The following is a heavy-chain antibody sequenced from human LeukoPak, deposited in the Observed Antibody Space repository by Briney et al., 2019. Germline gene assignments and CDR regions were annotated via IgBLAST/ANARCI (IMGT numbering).Heavy chain of an antibody. J-gene: IGHJ6*03. CDR1: GFTFSSYS. CDR2: ISSSSSYI. Sequence: GGSLRLSCAASGFTFSSYSMNWVRQAPGKGLEWVSSISSSSSYIYYADSVKGRFTISRDNAKNSLYLQMNSLRAEDTAVYYCARGYGDYGLSRPKPHNYYYYYYMDVWGKGTTVTVSS. CDR3: ARGYGDYGLSRPKPHNYYYYYYMDV. V-gene: IGHV3-21*01. D-gene: IGHD4-17*01.